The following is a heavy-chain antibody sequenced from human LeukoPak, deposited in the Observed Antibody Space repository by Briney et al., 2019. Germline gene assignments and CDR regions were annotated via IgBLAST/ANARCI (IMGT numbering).Heavy chain of an antibody. CDR2: IYSGGST. Sequence: GGSLRLSCAASGFTVSSNYMSWVRQAPGKGLEWVSVIYSGGSTYYADSVKGRFTISRHNSKNTLYLQMNSLRAEDTAVYYCARGVNYYDSSGYSLYYFDYWGQGTLATVSS. D-gene: IGHD3-22*01. CDR1: GFTVSSNY. V-gene: IGHV3-53*04. J-gene: IGHJ4*02. CDR3: ARGVNYYDSSGYSLYYFDY.